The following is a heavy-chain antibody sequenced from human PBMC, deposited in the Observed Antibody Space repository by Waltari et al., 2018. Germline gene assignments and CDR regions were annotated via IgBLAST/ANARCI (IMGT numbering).Heavy chain of an antibody. D-gene: IGHD3-9*01. Sequence: QVQLVQSGAEVKKPGASVKVSCKASGYTFTSYDINWVRQATGQGLEWMGWRDPNSGNTGYAQKFQGRVTMTRNTSISTAYMELSSLRSEDTAVYYCARDPELRYFDWLLDYWGQGTLVTVSS. J-gene: IGHJ4*02. CDR3: ARDPELRYFDWLLDY. V-gene: IGHV1-8*01. CDR1: GYTFTSYD. CDR2: RDPNSGNT.